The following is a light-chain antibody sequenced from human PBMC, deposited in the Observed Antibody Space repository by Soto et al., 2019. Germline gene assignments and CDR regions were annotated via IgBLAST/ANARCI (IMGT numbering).Light chain of an antibody. CDR3: CSDAGSSTYV. CDR2: EVT. J-gene: IGLJ1*01. V-gene: IGLV2-23*02. Sequence: QSVLTQPAPVSGSPGQSVAISCTRTSSDVGSFNFVSWYQQHPGKAPKVVIYEVTKRPSGVSNRFSGSKSGNTASLTIYGLQADDEADYYCCSDAGSSTYVFGTGTKVTVL. CDR1: SSDVGSFNF.